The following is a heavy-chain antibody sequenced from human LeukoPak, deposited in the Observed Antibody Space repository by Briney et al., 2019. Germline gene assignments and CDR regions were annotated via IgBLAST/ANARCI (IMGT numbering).Heavy chain of an antibody. Sequence: SGVSLRLSCAASGFTFSSYAMSWVRQAPGKGLEWVSAISGSGGSTYYADSVKGRFTISRDNSKNTLYLQMNSLRAEDTAVYYCASSGGSCYVCLGAFDIWGQGTMVTASS. D-gene: IGHD2-15*01. CDR2: ISGSGGST. CDR1: GFTFSSYA. V-gene: IGHV3-23*01. CDR3: ASSGGSCYVCLGAFDI. J-gene: IGHJ3*02.